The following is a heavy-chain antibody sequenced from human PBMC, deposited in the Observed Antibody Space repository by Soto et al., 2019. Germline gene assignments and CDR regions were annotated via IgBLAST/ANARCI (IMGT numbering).Heavy chain of an antibody. J-gene: IGHJ4*02. Sequence: QVQLVQSGGGVVQPGRSLRLSCEASGFTFSDEVMHWVRQAPGKGLEWVAVISHDGSSSYYSDSVKGRFVVSRDNSKKTLYLQITRPRPDDTAVYSCAKAGPFSAFYRFAYWGQGTIVAVSS. CDR3: AKAGPFSAFYRFAY. CDR2: ISHDGSSS. CDR1: GFTFSDEV. D-gene: IGHD1-26*01. V-gene: IGHV3-30*18.